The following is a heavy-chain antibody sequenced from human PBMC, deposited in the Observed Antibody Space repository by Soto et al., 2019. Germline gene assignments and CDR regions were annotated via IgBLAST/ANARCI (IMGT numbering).Heavy chain of an antibody. CDR1: GYTFTGYY. J-gene: IGHJ4*02. Sequence: ASVKVSCKASGYTFTGYYMHWVRQAPGQGLEWMGWINPNSGGTNYAQKFQGWVTMTRDTSISTAYMELSRLRSDDTAVYYCARSGDGYNFLLDYWGQGTLVTVSS. CDR3: ARSGDGYNFLLDY. D-gene: IGHD5-12*01. CDR2: INPNSGGT. V-gene: IGHV1-2*04.